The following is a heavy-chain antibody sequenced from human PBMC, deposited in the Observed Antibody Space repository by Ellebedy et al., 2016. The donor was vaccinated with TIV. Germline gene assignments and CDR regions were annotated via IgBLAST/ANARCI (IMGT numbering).Heavy chain of an antibody. V-gene: IGHV4-39*01. CDR1: GGSISSSSYY. J-gene: IGHJ4*02. D-gene: IGHD1-1*01. Sequence: SETLSLXXTVAGGSISSSSYYWGWIRQPPGKGLEWIGSIYYSGSTFYNPSLKSRLTMSVDTSKNQFSLKLRSVTAADTAVYYCASISTISRGFDYWGQGTLVTVSS. CDR3: ASISTISRGFDY. CDR2: IYYSGST.